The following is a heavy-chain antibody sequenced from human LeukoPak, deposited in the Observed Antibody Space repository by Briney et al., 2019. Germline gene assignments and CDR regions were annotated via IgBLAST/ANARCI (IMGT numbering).Heavy chain of an antibody. Sequence: SETLSLTCTVSGGSISNYYWNWIRQPPGKGLEWIGYIYYSGSTNYNPSLKSRVTFSLDTSKKQFSLKLSSVTAADTAVYYCARSVGLYDISNYYSGDFDYWGQGTLVTVPS. V-gene: IGHV4-59*01. CDR1: GGSISNYY. J-gene: IGHJ4*02. D-gene: IGHD3-22*01. CDR3: ARSVGLYDISNYYSGDFDY. CDR2: IYYSGST.